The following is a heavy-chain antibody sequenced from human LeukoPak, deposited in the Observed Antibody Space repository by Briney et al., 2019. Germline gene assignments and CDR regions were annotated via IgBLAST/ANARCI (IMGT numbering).Heavy chain of an antibody. CDR2: IRSKANSYGT. V-gene: IGHV3-73*01. D-gene: IGHD3-10*01. J-gene: IGHJ4*02. CDR1: GFTFSVSA. Sequence: PGGSLRLSCAASGFTFSVSAMHWARHASGKGLEWLGRIRSKANSYGTTYAASVKGRFTISRDDSKNTAYLQMNSLKTEDTAVYYCTRQEIYGSGSSFDYWGQGTLVTVSS. CDR3: TRQEIYGSGSSFDY.